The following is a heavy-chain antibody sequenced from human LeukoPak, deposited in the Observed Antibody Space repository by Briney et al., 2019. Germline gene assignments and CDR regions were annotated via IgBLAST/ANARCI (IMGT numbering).Heavy chain of an antibody. V-gene: IGHV5-51*01. CDR1: RYSFTTYW. J-gene: IGHJ3*02. CDR2: IYPGDSDT. Sequence: GESLKISCKGSRYSFTTYWIVWVRQMPGKGLEWMETIYPGDSDTRYSPSFQGQVTISADKSINTAYLQWSSLKASDTAMYYCARSSIEAALDSFDIWGQGTMVTVSS. CDR3: ARSSIEAALDSFDI. D-gene: IGHD6-25*01.